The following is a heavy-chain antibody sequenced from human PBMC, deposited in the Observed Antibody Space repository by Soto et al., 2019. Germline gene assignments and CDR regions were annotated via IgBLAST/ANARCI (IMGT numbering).Heavy chain of an antibody. CDR1: GGSISRGGYY. V-gene: IGHV4-31*03. D-gene: IGHD1-1*01. Sequence: PSETLSLTCTVSGGSISRGGYYWSWIRQHPGKGLEWIGYIYYSGSTYYNPSLKSRVTISVDTSKNQFSLKLSSVTAADTAVYYCARQVDQSFVQIDYWGQGTLVTVSS. J-gene: IGHJ4*02. CDR2: IYYSGST. CDR3: ARQVDQSFVQIDY.